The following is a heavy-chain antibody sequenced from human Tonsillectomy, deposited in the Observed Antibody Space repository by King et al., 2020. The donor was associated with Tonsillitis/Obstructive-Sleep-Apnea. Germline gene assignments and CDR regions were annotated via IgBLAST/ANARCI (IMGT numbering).Heavy chain of an antibody. Sequence: EMQLQESGGGLVQPGGSLILSCAASGFTFSDHHMGLVRQAPGKGLEWVGRARNKTNSYTQANAAPFKGRFTRSRDDSKNSCVLQMNSLKTDDTAGYYCAGESGYYDGSSYPNWFDPWGQGTLVTVSS. CDR2: ARNKTNSYTQ. J-gene: IGHJ5*02. CDR3: AGESGYYDGSSYPNWFDP. V-gene: IGHV3-72*01. CDR1: GFTFSDHH. D-gene: IGHD3-22*01.